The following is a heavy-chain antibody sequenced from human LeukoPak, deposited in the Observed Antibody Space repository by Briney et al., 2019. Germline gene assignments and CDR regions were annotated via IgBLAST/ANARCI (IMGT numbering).Heavy chain of an antibody. J-gene: IGHJ6*03. Sequence: GGSLSLSCATSGFSISEYSVNWVRQAPEKGLEWVSAISTRRVYIFYADSVMGRFTISRDDTKNSVTLQMNSMRAEDTAVYYCARGVVEQPPYYMDVWGEGTTVIVSS. CDR3: ARGVVEQPPYYMDV. D-gene: IGHD2-21*01. V-gene: IGHV3-21*01. CDR1: GFSISEYS. CDR2: ISTRRVYI.